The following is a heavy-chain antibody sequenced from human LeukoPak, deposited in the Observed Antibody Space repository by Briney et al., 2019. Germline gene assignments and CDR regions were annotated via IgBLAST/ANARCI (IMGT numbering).Heavy chain of an antibody. J-gene: IGHJ4*02. CDR2: ISSSSSYI. V-gene: IGHV3-21*01. CDR3: ARELAIVGATGGGY. Sequence: PGGSLRLSCAASGFTFSSYSINWVRQAPGKGLEWVSSISSSSSYIYYADSVKGRFTISRDNAKNSLYLQMNSLRAEDTAVYYCARELAIVGATGGGYWGQGTLVTVSS. D-gene: IGHD1-26*01. CDR1: GFTFSSYS.